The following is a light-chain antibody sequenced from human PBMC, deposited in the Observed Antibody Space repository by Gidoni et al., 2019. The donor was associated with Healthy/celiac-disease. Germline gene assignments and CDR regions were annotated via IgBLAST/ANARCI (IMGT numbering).Light chain of an antibody. CDR1: SSNSGSNN. CDR3: AAWDDSLNGVV. Sequence: QSVQPQPPSASGPPGQRVTISCSGRSSNSGSNNVHWYQQLPGTAPKLLIYSTTQRPAGVPDRFSGSKAGTSASLAISGLQSEDEADYYCAAWDDSLNGVVFGGGTKLTVL. V-gene: IGLV1-44*01. J-gene: IGLJ2*01. CDR2: STT.